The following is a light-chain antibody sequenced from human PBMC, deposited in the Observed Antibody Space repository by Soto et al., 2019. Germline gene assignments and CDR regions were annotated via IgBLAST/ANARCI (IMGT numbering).Light chain of an antibody. J-gene: IGLJ2*01. Sequence: QSVLTQPASVSGSPGQSITISCTGTRSDVGSYNSIAWYQQHPGKAPRVVIFEVTKRPSGISDRFSGSKSGYTASLRISELQAEDEADYFCLSYAGNSIWLFGGGTKLTVL. CDR1: RSDVGSYNS. CDR3: LSYAGNSIWL. CDR2: EVT. V-gene: IGLV2-23*02.